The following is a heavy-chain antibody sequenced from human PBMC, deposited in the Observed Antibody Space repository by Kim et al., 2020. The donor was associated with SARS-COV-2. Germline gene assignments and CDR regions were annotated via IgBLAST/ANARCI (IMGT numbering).Heavy chain of an antibody. CDR3: ARDWPPNWKVGYYYYGMDV. CDR2: IKQDGSEK. D-gene: IGHD1-20*01. J-gene: IGHJ6*02. CDR1: GFTFSSYW. V-gene: IGHV3-7*03. Sequence: GGSLRLSCAASGFTFSSYWMSWVRQAPGKGLEWVANIKQDGSEKYYVDSVKGRFTISRDNAKNSLYLQMNSLRAEDTAVYYCARDWPPNWKVGYYYYGMDVWGQGTTVTVSS.